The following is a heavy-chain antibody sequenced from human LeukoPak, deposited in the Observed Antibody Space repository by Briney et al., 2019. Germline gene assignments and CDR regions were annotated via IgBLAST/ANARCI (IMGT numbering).Heavy chain of an antibody. D-gene: IGHD3-10*01. V-gene: IGHV4-30-2*01. CDR1: GGSISSGGYY. CDR2: IYHSGST. CDR3: ARDNMVRGANDY. J-gene: IGHJ4*02. Sequence: SETLSLTCTVSGGSISSGGYYWSWIRQPPGKGLEWIGYIYHSGSTYYNPSLKSRVTISVDRSKNQFSLKLSSVTAADTAVYYCARDNMVRGANDYWGQGTLVTVSS.